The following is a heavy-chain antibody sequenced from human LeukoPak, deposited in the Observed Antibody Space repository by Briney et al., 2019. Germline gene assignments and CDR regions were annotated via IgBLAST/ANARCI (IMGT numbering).Heavy chain of an antibody. CDR1: GYTFTGYY. CDR2: INSNSGGT. J-gene: IGHJ4*02. V-gene: IGHV1-2*02. D-gene: IGHD3-10*01. Sequence: ASVKVSCKASGYTFTGYYMHWVRQAPGQGLEWMGWINSNSGGTNYAQKFQGRVTMTRDTSISTAYMELSRLRSDDTAVYYCARGYYYGSGSYYNDYWGQGTLVTVSS. CDR3: ARGYYYGSGSYYNDY.